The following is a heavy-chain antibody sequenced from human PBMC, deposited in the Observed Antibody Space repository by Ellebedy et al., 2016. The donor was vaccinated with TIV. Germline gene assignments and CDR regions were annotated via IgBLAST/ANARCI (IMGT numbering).Heavy chain of an antibody. CDR3: ARRGRGSGYYYRNFDY. CDR1: GGSFSGYY. V-gene: IGHV4-34*01. Sequence: SETLSLTXAVYGGSFSGYYWTWIRQSPGKGLEWIGEVNHSGSTNYSPSLKSRVTISVDTSKNQFSLKLTSVTAADTAVYYCARRGRGSGYYYRNFDYWGQGTLVTVSS. J-gene: IGHJ4*02. CDR2: VNHSGST. D-gene: IGHD3-22*01.